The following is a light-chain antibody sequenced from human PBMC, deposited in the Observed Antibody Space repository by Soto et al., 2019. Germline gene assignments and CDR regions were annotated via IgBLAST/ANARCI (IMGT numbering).Light chain of an antibody. Sequence: QSALTQPASVSGSPGQSITISCTGTSRDVGGYNYVSWYQQHPGKAPKLMIYDVSNRPSGVSNRFSGSKSGNTASLTISGLQAEDQADYYCSSYTSSSTDVVFGGGTKVTVL. CDR3: SSYTSSSTDVV. J-gene: IGLJ2*01. CDR2: DVS. V-gene: IGLV2-14*01. CDR1: SRDVGGYNY.